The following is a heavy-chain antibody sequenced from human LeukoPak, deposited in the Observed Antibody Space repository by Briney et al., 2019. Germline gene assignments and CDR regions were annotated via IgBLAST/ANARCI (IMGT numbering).Heavy chain of an antibody. V-gene: IGHV4-59*08. Sequence: KPSETLSLTCTVSGGSISSSHWSWIRRPPGKGLEWIGYIYYTGTTNYNPSFKSRATISVDTSNNQFSLKLSSVTAAGTAVYYCARRTVETSAIREDSWFDPWGQGTLVTVSS. CDR2: IYYTGTT. D-gene: IGHD5-24*01. CDR3: ARRTVETSAIREDSWFDP. CDR1: GGSISSSH. J-gene: IGHJ5*02.